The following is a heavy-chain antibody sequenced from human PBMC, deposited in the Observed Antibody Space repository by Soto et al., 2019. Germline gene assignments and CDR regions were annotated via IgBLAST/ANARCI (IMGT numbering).Heavy chain of an antibody. V-gene: IGHV1-18*01. J-gene: IGHJ4*02. CDR3: ARGRWGDD. CDR2: ISAHNGNT. Sequence: QVHLVQSGAEVKKPGASVKVSCKASGYTFTSYGITWVRQAPGQGLEWMGWISAHNGNTDYAQKLRGRVIVTRDTSTSSVYMALRGLISDDAAVYYCARGRWGDDGGQGGLVTVSS. D-gene: IGHD3-16*01. CDR1: GYTFTSYG.